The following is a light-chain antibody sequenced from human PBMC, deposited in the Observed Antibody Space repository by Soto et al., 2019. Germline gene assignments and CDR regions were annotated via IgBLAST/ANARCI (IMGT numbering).Light chain of an antibody. CDR3: QQYGSSGT. V-gene: IGKV3-20*01. CDR2: GAS. Sequence: EIVLTQSPGTLSLCPGERATLSCRASQSVSSSYLAWYQQKPGQAPRLLIFGASSRATGIPDRFSGSGSGTDFTLTISRLEPEDFAVYYCQQYGSSGTFGQGTKVDIK. CDR1: QSVSSSY. J-gene: IGKJ1*01.